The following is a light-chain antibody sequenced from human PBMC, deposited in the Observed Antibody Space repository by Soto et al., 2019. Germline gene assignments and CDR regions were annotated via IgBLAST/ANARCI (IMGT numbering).Light chain of an antibody. CDR2: DDS. CDR1: QIVTGS. CDR3: QHYNTSSWT. V-gene: IGKV1-5*01. J-gene: IGKJ1*01. Sequence: IQMRQSPSTLSASVGDSVTITCRASQIVTGSLAWFQHKPGKAPKLLIYDDSSLESGVPSRFSGTGSGTTFTLTISRLQPEDFATYYCQHYNTSSWTFGQGPTVET.